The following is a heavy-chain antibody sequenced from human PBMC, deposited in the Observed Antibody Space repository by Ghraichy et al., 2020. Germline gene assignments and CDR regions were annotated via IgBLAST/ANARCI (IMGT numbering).Heavy chain of an antibody. CDR1: GFTFSSYA. D-gene: IGHD3-22*01. J-gene: IGHJ4*02. V-gene: IGHV3-23*01. Sequence: ETLSLTCTASGFTFSSYAMSWVRQAPGKGLEWVSAKSGSGGSTYQADSVKGRFAISRDNSKNTLYLQMNSLRAEDTAVYYCAKGPMYYYDSNGYYFDYWGQGTLVTVSS. CDR3: AKGPMYYYDSNGYYFDY. CDR2: KSGSGGST.